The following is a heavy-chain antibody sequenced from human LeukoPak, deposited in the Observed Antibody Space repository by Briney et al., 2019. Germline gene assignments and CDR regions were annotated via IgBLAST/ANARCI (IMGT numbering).Heavy chain of an antibody. CDR3: STGSGHAFDI. CDR1: GFTFSSYW. Sequence: PGGSLRLSCAASGFTFSSYWMHWVRQAPGKGLVWVSRINSDGSSTSYADSVKGRFTISRDNAKNTLYLQMNSLGAEDTAVYYCSTGSGHAFDIWGQGTMVTVSS. D-gene: IGHD3-10*01. V-gene: IGHV3-74*01. CDR2: INSDGSST. J-gene: IGHJ3*02.